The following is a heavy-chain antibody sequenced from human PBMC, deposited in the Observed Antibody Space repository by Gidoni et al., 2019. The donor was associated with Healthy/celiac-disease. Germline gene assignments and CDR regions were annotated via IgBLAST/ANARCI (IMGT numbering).Heavy chain of an antibody. CDR1: GFTFSSYS. J-gene: IGHJ6*02. CDR3: ARDHYDFWSGETKKYYYYGMDV. V-gene: IGHV3-48*02. Sequence: EVQLVESGGGLVQPGGSLRLSCAASGFTFSSYSMNWVRQAPGKGLEWVSYISSSSSTIYYADSVKGRFTISRDNAKNSLYLQMNSLRDEDTAVYYCARDHYDFWSGETKKYYYYGMDVWGQGTTVTVSS. CDR2: ISSSSSTI. D-gene: IGHD3-3*01.